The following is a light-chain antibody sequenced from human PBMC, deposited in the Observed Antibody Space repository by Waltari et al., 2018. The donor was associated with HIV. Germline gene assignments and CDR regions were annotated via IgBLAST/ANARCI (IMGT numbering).Light chain of an antibody. CDR1: QTISTY. CDR3: QQGYGRPT. J-gene: IGKJ3*01. Sequence: DIQMTQYPSSLSASLGDRILITCRASQTISTYVNWYQQKAGRAPNLLIYAASTLQSGVPSRFSGSGSGTDFILTINSLNAEDFATYYCQQGYGRPTFGPGTRVDV. CDR2: AAS. V-gene: IGKV1-39*01.